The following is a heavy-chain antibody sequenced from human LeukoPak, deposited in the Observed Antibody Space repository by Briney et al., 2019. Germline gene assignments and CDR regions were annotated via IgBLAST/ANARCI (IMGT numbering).Heavy chain of an antibody. CDR3: AKDGDIVATNYYYYYMDV. CDR1: GFTFSSYG. CDR2: ICYDGSNK. J-gene: IGHJ6*03. V-gene: IGHV3-33*06. Sequence: GGSLRLSCAASGFTFSSYGMHGVRQAPGKGLGWVAVICYDGSNKYYADSVKGRFTISRDNSKNTLYLQMNSLRAEDTAVYYCAKDGDIVATNYYYYYMDVWGKGTTVTVSS. D-gene: IGHD5-12*01.